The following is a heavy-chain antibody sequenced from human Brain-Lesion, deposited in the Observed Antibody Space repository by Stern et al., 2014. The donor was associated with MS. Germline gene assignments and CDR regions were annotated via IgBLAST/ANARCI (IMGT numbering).Heavy chain of an antibody. J-gene: IGHJ6*02. Sequence: VQLVESGAEVKKPGASVKVSCRTSGYIFTGYYIHWVRKAPGQGLEWMAWINPNTGGKKYAQKFQGRVTMSRDTSISTAYVELSSLTSDDTAVYYCARDQRGITIFGVVTDYYYLGMDVWGQGTTVTVSS. CDR2: INPNTGGK. D-gene: IGHD3-3*01. CDR3: ARDQRGITIFGVVTDYYYLGMDV. V-gene: IGHV1-2*02. CDR1: GYIFTGYY.